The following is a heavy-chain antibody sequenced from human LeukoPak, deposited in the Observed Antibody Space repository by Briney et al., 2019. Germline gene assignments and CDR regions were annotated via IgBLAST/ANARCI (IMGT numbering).Heavy chain of an antibody. J-gene: IGHJ4*02. D-gene: IGHD3-22*01. V-gene: IGHV3-23*01. CDR2: ISGSGGSP. CDR3: AKAVYDSSGSFDF. CDR1: GFSFSTYA. Sequence: GGSLRLSCAASGFSFSTYAMTWVRRAPGKGLEWVSGISGSGGSPYFADSVKGRFTISRDTSKNTLYLQMNSLRAEDTAVYYCAKAVYDSSGSFDFWGQGTLVTVSS.